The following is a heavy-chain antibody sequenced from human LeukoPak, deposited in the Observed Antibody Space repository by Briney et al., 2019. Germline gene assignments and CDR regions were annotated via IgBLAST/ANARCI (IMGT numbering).Heavy chain of an antibody. CDR3: ARDQSYYDSSGSLDY. CDR2: ISYDGSNK. Sequence: PGGSLRLSCAASGFTFSSYAMHWVRQAPGKGLEWVAVISYDGSNKYYADSVKGRFTISRDNSKNTLYLQMNSLRAEDTAVYYCARDQSYYDSSGSLDYWGQGTLVTVSS. D-gene: IGHD3-22*01. CDR1: GFTFSSYA. V-gene: IGHV3-30-3*01. J-gene: IGHJ4*02.